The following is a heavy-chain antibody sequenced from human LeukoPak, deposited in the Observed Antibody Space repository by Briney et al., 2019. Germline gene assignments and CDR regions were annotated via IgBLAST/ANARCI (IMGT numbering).Heavy chain of an antibody. Sequence: SETLSLTCAVSGGSISSGGYSWSWIRQPPGRGRDWIGYIYHSGSTSYNPSLKSRVTISVDRYKNQFSLQLRSVTAADTAVYYCARGAGYSYGLTIIDYWGQGTLVTVSS. CDR2: IYHSGST. J-gene: IGHJ4*02. CDR1: GGSISSGGYS. D-gene: IGHD5-18*01. CDR3: ARGAGYSYGLTIIDY. V-gene: IGHV4-30-2*01.